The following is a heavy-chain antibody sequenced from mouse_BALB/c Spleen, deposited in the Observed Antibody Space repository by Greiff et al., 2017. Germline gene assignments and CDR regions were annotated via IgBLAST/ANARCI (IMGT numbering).Heavy chain of an antibody. CDR1: GYSITSDYA. CDR2: ISYSGST. D-gene: IGHD2-14*01. J-gene: IGHJ2*01. V-gene: IGHV3-2*02. CDR3: ARRAYYRYDYYFDY. Sequence: EVQLQQSGPGLVKPSQSLSLTCTVTGYSITSDYAWNWIRQFPGNKLEWMGYISYSGSTSYNPSLKSRISITRDTSKNQFFLQLNSVTTEDTATYYCARRAYYRYDYYFDYWGQGTTLTVSS.